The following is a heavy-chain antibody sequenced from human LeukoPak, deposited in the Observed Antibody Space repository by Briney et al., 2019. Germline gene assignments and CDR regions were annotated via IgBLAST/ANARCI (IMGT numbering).Heavy chain of an antibody. D-gene: IGHD2-21*02. CDR3: AKGIKGSYCNGDCYLTYYYYGLDV. CDR1: GFTFSSSA. Sequence: GGSLRLSCAASGFTFSSSAMSWVRQAPGKGLEWVPAISNNGGYTYYADSVQGRFTISRDNSKSTLCLQMNSLRAEDTAVYYCAKGIKGSYCNGDCYLTYYYYGLDVWGQGTTVTVSS. J-gene: IGHJ6*02. CDR2: ISNNGGYT. V-gene: IGHV3-23*01.